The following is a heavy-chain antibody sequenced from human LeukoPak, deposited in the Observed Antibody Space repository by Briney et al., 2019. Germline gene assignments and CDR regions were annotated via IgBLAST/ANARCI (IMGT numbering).Heavy chain of an antibody. D-gene: IGHD3-3*01. CDR1: GDSFRNSA. V-gene: IGHV1-69*13. J-gene: IGHJ6*02. Sequence: GASVKVSCKASGDSFRNSAISWVRQAPGQGLEWMGGISPLFRTANYALKFQGKVTITADESTSTAYLELSSLRSEDTAVYYCARGGGIFGVLTTAHYYGMDVWGQGTTVTVSS. CDR3: ARGGGIFGVLTTAHYYGMDV. CDR2: ISPLFRTA.